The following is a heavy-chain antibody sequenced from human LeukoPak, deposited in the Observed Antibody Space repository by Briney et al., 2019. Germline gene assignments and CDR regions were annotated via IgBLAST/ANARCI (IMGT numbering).Heavy chain of an antibody. V-gene: IGHV3-23*01. Sequence: PGGSLRLSCAASGFTFSGHAMSWVRQAPGKGLNWLSTITGGAENTYYADSVKGRFTISRDNSKNTVYLQMDSLRVEDTAVYYCAKVLSGSQDYWGQGTLVTAFS. J-gene: IGHJ4*02. CDR1: GFTFSGHA. CDR3: AKVLSGSQDY. D-gene: IGHD1-26*01. CDR2: ITGGAENT.